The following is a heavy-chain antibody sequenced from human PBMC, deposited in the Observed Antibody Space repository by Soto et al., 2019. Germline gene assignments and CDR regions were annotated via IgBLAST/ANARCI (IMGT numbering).Heavy chain of an antibody. J-gene: IGHJ6*02. V-gene: IGHV4-30-2*01. D-gene: IGHD6-6*01. CDR1: GGSISSGGYS. CDR3: ARGRWLVAQSEYYYYGMDV. Sequence: SETLSLTCAVSGGSISSGGYSWSWIRQPPGKGLEWIGEINHSGSTNYNPSLKSRVTISVDTSKNQFSLKLSSVTAADTAVYYCARGRWLVAQSEYYYYGMDVWGQGTTVTVS. CDR2: INHSGST.